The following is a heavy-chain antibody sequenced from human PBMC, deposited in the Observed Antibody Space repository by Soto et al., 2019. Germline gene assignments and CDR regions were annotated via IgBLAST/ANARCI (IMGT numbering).Heavy chain of an antibody. J-gene: IGHJ4*02. Sequence: EVQLVESGGGLVQPGGSLRLSCVASGFTLSRYSMNWVRQAPGKGLEWVSYISRSSSTIYYADSVKGRFTISRDNAENSLYLQMNGVRAEATAVYYCARDLARGIPDYWGQGTRVTVSS. CDR1: GFTLSRYS. V-gene: IGHV3-48*01. CDR3: ARDLARGIPDY. D-gene: IGHD6-13*01. CDR2: ISRSSSTI.